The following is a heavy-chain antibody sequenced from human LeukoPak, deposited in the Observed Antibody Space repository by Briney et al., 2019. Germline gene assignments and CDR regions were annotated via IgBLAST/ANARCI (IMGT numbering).Heavy chain of an antibody. CDR3: ARDKGRFLEWLLLGDSPIDP. V-gene: IGHV1-18*01. CDR2: ISAYNGNT. D-gene: IGHD3-3*01. CDR1: GYTFTSYG. Sequence: ASVKVSCTASGYTFTSYGISWVRQAPGQGLEWMGWISAYNGNTNYAQKLQGRVTMTTDTSTSTAYMELRSLRSDDTAVYYCARDKGRFLEWLLLGDSPIDPWGQGTLVTVSS. J-gene: IGHJ5*02.